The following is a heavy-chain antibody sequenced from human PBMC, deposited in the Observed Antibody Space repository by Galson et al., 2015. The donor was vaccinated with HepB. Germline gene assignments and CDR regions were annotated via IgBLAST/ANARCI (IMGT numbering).Heavy chain of an antibody. CDR2: IYPGDSDT. CDR1: GYSFTSYW. Sequence: QSGAEVKKPGESLKISCKGSGYSFTSYWIGWVRQMPGKGLEWMGIIYPGDSDTRYSPSFQGQATISADKSISTAYLQWSSLKASDAAMYYCATREGYCSGGSCYYDYWSQGTLVTVSS. V-gene: IGHV5-51*01. CDR3: ATREGYCSGGSCYYDY. D-gene: IGHD2-15*01. J-gene: IGHJ4*02.